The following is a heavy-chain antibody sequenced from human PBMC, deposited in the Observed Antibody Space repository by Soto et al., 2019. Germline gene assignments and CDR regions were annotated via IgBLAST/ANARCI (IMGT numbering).Heavy chain of an antibody. CDR1: GFTFSSYG. J-gene: IGHJ4*02. Sequence: QVQLVESGGGVVQPGRSLRLSCAASGFTFSSYGMHWVRQAPGKGLEWVAVISYDGSNKYYADSVKGRFTISRDNSKNTLYLQMHSLRAEDTAVYYCVGDPYYYDSSGYPYYFDYWGQGTLVTVSS. V-gene: IGHV3-30*03. CDR2: ISYDGSNK. CDR3: VGDPYYYDSSGYPYYFDY. D-gene: IGHD3-22*01.